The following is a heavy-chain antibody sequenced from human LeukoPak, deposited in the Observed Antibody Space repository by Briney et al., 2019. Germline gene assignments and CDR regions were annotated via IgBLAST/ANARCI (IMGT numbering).Heavy chain of an antibody. J-gene: IGHJ4*02. V-gene: IGHV1-2*02. CDR1: GYTFTEYY. CDR2: INPNSGGT. D-gene: IGHD6-19*01. Sequence: ASVKVSCKASGYTFTEYYMHWVRKAPGQGLEWMGWINPNSGGTNYAQKFQGRVTMTRDTSISTAYMELSRLRSDDTAVYYCARERRAVAGPDFDYWGQGTLVTVYS. CDR3: ARERRAVAGPDFDY.